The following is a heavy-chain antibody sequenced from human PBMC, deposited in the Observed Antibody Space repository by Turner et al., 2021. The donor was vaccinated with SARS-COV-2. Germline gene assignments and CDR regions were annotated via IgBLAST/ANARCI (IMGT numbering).Heavy chain of an antibody. CDR1: GFTFSRYG. V-gene: IGHV3-30*18. D-gene: IGHD3-22*01. Sequence: QVQLVESGGGVVQPGRSLRLSCAASGFTFSRYGMHWVRQAPGKGLEWVAVISYDGSNKYYADSVKGRFTISRDNSKNTLYLQMNSLRAEDTAVYYCAKADRVMIVVVITLFDYWGQGTLVTVSS. CDR2: ISYDGSNK. J-gene: IGHJ4*02. CDR3: AKADRVMIVVVITLFDY.